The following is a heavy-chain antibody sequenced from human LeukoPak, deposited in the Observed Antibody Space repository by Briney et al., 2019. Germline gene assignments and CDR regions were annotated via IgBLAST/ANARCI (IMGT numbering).Heavy chain of an antibody. CDR3: AKESGKFDY. CDR1: GFPFSSYW. J-gene: IGHJ4*02. V-gene: IGHV3-43*02. CDR2: ISADGGSA. Sequence: GGSLRLSCTASGFPFSSYWMHWVRQAPGKGLEWVSLISADGGSAFSADSVKGRFSISRDNSKNSLYLQMDSLRSEDTAMYYCAKESGKFDYWGQGTLVVVSS.